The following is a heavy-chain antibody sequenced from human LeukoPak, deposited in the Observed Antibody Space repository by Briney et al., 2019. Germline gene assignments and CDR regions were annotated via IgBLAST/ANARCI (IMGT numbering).Heavy chain of an antibody. V-gene: IGHV4-34*01. Sequence: XYXXXIRQPPGKGLEWIGEINHSGSTNYNPSLKSRVTISVDTSKNQFSLKLSSVTAADTAVYYCARGHNYYGSGSYRYWGQGTLVTVSS. CDR1: XY. D-gene: IGHD3-10*01. J-gene: IGHJ4*02. CDR3: ARGHNYYGSGSYRY. CDR2: INHSGST.